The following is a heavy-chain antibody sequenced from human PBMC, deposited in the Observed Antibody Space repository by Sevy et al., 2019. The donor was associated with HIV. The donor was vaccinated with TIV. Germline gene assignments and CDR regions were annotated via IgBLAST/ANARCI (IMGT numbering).Heavy chain of an antibody. CDR1: GFTFRSYS. CDR3: ARDFTIFGVVSGIDY. D-gene: IGHD3-3*01. V-gene: IGHV3-21*01. Sequence: GGSLRLSCAASGFTFRSYSMNWVRQAPGKGLEWLSSISDDSRYIYYLDSVKGRFTISRANAKSSLYLQMNSLRVEDTAIYYCARDFTIFGVVSGIDYWGQGNLVTVSS. J-gene: IGHJ4*02. CDR2: ISDDSRYI.